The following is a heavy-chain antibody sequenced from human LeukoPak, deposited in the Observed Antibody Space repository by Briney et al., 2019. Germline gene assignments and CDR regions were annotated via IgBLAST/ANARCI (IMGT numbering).Heavy chain of an antibody. CDR1: GGSISAYY. V-gene: IGHV4-59*01. Sequence: SETLSLTCTVSGGSISAYYWSWIRQPPGKGLEWIGYIYNSGSAHYNPSLQSRVTILIDTSKKQFSLKVSSVTAADTAIYYCAREAAVGTGGFDYWGQGTLVTVSS. CDR2: IYNSGSA. J-gene: IGHJ4*02. CDR3: AREAAVGTGGFDY. D-gene: IGHD6-13*01.